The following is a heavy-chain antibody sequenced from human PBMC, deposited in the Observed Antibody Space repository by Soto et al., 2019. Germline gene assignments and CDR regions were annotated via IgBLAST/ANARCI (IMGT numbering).Heavy chain of an antibody. CDR3: ARTGPQGGADFDY. CDR1: GDSVSSNSAA. D-gene: IGHD1-1*01. CDR2: TYYRSKWSS. Sequence: SQTLSLTCAISGDSVSSNSAAWNWIRQSPSRGLEWLGRTYYRSKWSSNYAVSVKSRITINPDTSKNQFSLQLNSVTPGDTAVYYCARTGPQGGADFDYWGQGTLVTVSS. J-gene: IGHJ4*02. V-gene: IGHV6-1*01.